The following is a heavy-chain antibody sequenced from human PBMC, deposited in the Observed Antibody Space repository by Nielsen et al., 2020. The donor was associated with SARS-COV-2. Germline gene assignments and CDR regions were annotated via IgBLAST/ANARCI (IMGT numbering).Heavy chain of an antibody. J-gene: IGHJ3*01. CDR2: IKPDGSEK. Sequence: GGSLRLSGAASGFTFSNYAMAWVRQAPGKGLEGVADIKPDGSEKFYVDSVKGRFTISRDNAKNSMSLQMNSLRVEDTAVYYCARDWSRAFDVWGQGTMVTVSS. CDR1: GFTFSNYA. CDR3: ARDWSRAFDV. V-gene: IGHV3-7*01.